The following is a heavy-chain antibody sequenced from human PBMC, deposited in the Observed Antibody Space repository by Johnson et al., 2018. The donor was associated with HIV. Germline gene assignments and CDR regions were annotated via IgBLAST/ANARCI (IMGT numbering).Heavy chain of an antibody. V-gene: IGHV3-11*04. J-gene: IGHJ3*02. Sequence: QVQLVESGGGVVQPGGSLRLSCAASGFAFSDYYMSWIRQAPGKGLEWVSYISSSGSTIYYADSVKGRFTISRDNAKNSLYLQMNSLRAEDTAVYYCARRTVSELGDAFDIWGQGTMVTVSS. CDR1: GFAFSDYY. D-gene: IGHD7-27*01. CDR3: ARRTVSELGDAFDI. CDR2: ISSSGSTI.